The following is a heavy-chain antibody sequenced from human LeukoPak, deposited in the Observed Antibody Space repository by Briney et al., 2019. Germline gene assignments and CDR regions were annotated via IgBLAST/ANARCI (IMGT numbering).Heavy chain of an antibody. CDR2: IDPSDSYT. Sequence: GESLRISCKGSGYSFTSYWISWVRQMPGKGLEWMGSIDPSDSYTNYSPSFQGHVTISADKSISTAYLQWSSLKASDTAMYYCASSYYDSSGYPYYYYGMDVWGQGTTVTVSS. V-gene: IGHV5-10-1*01. CDR3: ASSYYDSSGYPYYYYGMDV. D-gene: IGHD3-22*01. CDR1: GYSFTSYW. J-gene: IGHJ6*02.